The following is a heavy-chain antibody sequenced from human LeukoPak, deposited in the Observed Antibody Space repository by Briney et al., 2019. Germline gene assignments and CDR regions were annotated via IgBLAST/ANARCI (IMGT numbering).Heavy chain of an antibody. Sequence: GSLRLSCAASGFTFSSYEMNWVRQAPGKGLEWVSYISSSGSTMYYADSVKGRFTISRDNAKNSLYLQMNSLRAEDTAVYYCAKRVHTSSWYAAFDYWGQGTLVTVSS. CDR1: GFTFSSYE. J-gene: IGHJ4*02. CDR3: AKRVHTSSWYAAFDY. V-gene: IGHV3-48*03. D-gene: IGHD6-13*01. CDR2: ISSSGSTM.